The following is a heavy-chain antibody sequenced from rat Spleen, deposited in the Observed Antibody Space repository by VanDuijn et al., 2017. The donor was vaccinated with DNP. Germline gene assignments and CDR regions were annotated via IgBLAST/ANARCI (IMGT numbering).Heavy chain of an antibody. D-gene: IGHD1-12*03. CDR2: IRYEGGGT. CDR3: ATSGYGYDGYPFAY. Sequence: EVQLVESGGGLVQPGRSLKLSCAASGFTFSDYYMAWVRQAPKKGLEWVASIRYEGGGTNYGDAVRGRFTISRDNAKNTLFLQMDRLRSEDTATYYCATSGYGYDGYPFAYWGQGTLVTVSS. V-gene: IGHV5-22*01. CDR1: GFTFSDYY. J-gene: IGHJ3*01.